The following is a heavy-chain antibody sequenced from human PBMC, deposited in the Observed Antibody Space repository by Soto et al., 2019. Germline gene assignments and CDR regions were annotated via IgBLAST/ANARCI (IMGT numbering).Heavy chain of an antibody. CDR3: ATRHEREHAYDL. V-gene: IGHV3-53*01. J-gene: IGHJ3*01. CDR2: LYDVDGS. D-gene: IGHD1-1*01. CDR1: GRTISGKKY. Sequence: DVQLVESGGGLIQPGESLRLSCAAVGRTISGKKYVAWVRQSPGKGLEWVSALYDVDGSFYADSVKGRFTTSSDSSQTTVSLQMYDLSPDDTAVYYCATRHEREHAYDLWGQGTTVTVSS.